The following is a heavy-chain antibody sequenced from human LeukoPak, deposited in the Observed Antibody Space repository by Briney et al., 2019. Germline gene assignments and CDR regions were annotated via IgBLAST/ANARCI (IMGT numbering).Heavy chain of an antibody. D-gene: IGHD3-22*01. V-gene: IGHV1-18*01. CDR3: ARARGGGYDSSGYYYLPDY. J-gene: IGHJ4*02. CDR2: ISAYNGNT. Sequence: ASVKVSCKASGYTFTSYGISWVRQAPGQGLEWMGWISAYNGNTNYAQKLQGRVTMTTDTSTSTAYMELRSLRSDDTAVYYCARARGGGYDSSGYYYLPDYWGQGTLVTVSS. CDR1: GYTFTSYG.